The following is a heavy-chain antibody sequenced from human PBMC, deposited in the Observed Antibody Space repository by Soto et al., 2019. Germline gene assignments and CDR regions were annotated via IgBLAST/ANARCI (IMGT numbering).Heavy chain of an antibody. J-gene: IGHJ4*02. CDR1: GYTFTSYD. Sequence: ASVKVSCKASGYTFTSYDINWVRQAPGQGLEWMGWISAYNGETNYAQKFQDRVTMTRDTSTTTAYMELRSLRYDDTAVYYCAREAGSGSYYPENYWGQGTLVTVSS. V-gene: IGHV1-18*01. D-gene: IGHD1-26*01. CDR2: ISAYNGET. CDR3: AREAGSGSYYPENY.